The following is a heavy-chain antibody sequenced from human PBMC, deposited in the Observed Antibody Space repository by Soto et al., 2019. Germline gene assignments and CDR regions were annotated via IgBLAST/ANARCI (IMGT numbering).Heavy chain of an antibody. CDR2: IKQDGSEK. V-gene: IGHV3-7*02. Sequence: GGSLRLSCAASGFTFSSYWMSWVRQAPGKGLEWVANIKQDGSEKWYVDSVKGRFTISRDNAKKSLYLQMNSLRVEDTAVYYCAKGRSYYYYYGVDVWGQGTTVTVSS. CDR3: AKGRSYYYYYGVDV. J-gene: IGHJ6*02. CDR1: GFTFSSYW.